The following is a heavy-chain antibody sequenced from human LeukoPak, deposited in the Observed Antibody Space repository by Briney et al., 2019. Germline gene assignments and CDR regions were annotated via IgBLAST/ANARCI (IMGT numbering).Heavy chain of an antibody. D-gene: IGHD3-22*01. V-gene: IGHV3-74*01. Sequence: PGGSLRLSCAASGFTLSSAWMHWVRQAPGKGLVWVSRINSDGTSIRYADSVKGRFTISRDNAKNTLYLQMNSLRAEDTAVYYCARDLHFRVYDSSIYYPYWGQGTLVTVSS. CDR1: GFTLSSAW. CDR2: INSDGTSI. J-gene: IGHJ4*02. CDR3: ARDLHFRVYDSSIYYPY.